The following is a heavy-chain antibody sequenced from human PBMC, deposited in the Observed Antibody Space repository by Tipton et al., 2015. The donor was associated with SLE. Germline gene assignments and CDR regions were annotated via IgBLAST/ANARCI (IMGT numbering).Heavy chain of an antibody. V-gene: IGHV4-34*01. D-gene: IGHD1-26*01. CDR1: GGSFSGYY. Sequence: TLSLTCAVYGGSFSGYYWNWIRQPPGKGLEWIGEINHSGSTNYNPSLKSRVTISVDTSKNQFSLKLSSVTAADTAVYYCARVGAYIVGALDAFDMWGQGTMVTVSS. J-gene: IGHJ3*02. CDR2: INHSGST. CDR3: ARVGAYIVGALDAFDM.